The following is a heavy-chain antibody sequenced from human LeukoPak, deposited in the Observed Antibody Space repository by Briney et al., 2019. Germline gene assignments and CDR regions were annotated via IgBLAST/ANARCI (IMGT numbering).Heavy chain of an antibody. Sequence: GGSLRLSCAASGFTFSNAWMSWVRQAPGKGLEWVGRIKSKTDGGTTDYAAPVKGRFTISRDDSKNTLYLQMNSLKTEDTAVYYCTTAYYDSSGYADGAFDTWGQGTMVTVSS. D-gene: IGHD3-22*01. V-gene: IGHV3-15*01. CDR2: IKSKTDGGTT. CDR3: TTAYYDSSGYADGAFDT. CDR1: GFTFSNAW. J-gene: IGHJ3*02.